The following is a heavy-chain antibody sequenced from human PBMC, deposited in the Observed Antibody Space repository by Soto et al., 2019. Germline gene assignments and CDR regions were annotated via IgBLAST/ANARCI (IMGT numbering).Heavy chain of an antibody. D-gene: IGHD3-3*02. CDR2: TYYRSKWYN. CDR3: ARISRSSFDY. Sequence: SQTLSLTCAISVDIVSSNSAAWNCIRQSPSRGLEWLGRTYYRSKWYNDYAASVKSRITINPDTSKNQFSLQLNSVTPEDTAVYYCARISRSSFDYWGQGTLVTVSS. V-gene: IGHV6-1*01. J-gene: IGHJ4*02. CDR1: VDIVSSNSAA.